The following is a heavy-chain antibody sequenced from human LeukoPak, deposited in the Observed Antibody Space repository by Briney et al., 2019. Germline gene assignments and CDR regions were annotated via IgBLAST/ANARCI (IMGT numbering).Heavy chain of an antibody. D-gene: IGHD3-22*01. CDR2: INPNSGGT. Sequence: EASVKVSCKASGYTFTGYYMHWVRQAPGQGLEWMGWINPNSGGTNYAQKFQGRVTMTRDTSISTAYMELSRLRSDDTAVYYCASIYYDSSGSRPYYYGMDVWGQGTTVTVSS. J-gene: IGHJ6*02. CDR3: ASIYYDSSGSRPYYYGMDV. V-gene: IGHV1-2*02. CDR1: GYTFTGYY.